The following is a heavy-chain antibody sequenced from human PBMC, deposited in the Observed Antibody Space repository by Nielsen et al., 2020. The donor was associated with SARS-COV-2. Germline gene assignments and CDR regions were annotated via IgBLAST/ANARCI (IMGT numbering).Heavy chain of an antibody. CDR2: ITSTGDTI. CDR1: GFTFRLYS. Sequence: GESLKISCAASGFTFRLYSMNWVRQAPGKGLEWVSHITSTGDTIYYADSVKGRFTISRDNAKNSLYLQMNSLRAEDTALYHCARQGWYSSSWYSDYWGQGTLVTVSS. D-gene: IGHD6-13*01. V-gene: IGHV3-48*04. CDR3: ARQGWYSSSWYSDY. J-gene: IGHJ4*02.